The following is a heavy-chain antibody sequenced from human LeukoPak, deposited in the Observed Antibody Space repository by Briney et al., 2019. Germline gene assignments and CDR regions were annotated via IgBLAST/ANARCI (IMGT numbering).Heavy chain of an antibody. CDR3: SEDQVVGASDY. CDR1: GFTFSSYG. Sequence: GGSLSLSCAASGFTFSSYGMHWVRQAPGKGLERVAFIRYDGSNKYYADSAQGRFTISRDNSKNTLYLQMLSLGAAATAVFYCSEDQVVGASDYWGQGTLVTVSS. V-gene: IGHV3-30*02. CDR2: IRYDGSNK. D-gene: IGHD1-26*01. J-gene: IGHJ4*01.